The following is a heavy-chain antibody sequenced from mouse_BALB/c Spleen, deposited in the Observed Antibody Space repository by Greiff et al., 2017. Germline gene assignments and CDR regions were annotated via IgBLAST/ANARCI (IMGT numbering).Heavy chain of an antibody. V-gene: IGHV2-9*02. J-gene: IGHJ3*01. CDR3: AREGLRFAY. Sequence: VQLVASGPGLVAPSQSLSITCTVSGFSLTSYGVHWVRQPPGTGLEWLGVIWAGGSTNYNSALMSRLSISKDNSKSQVFIKMNSLQTDDTAMYYCAREGLRFAYWGQGTLVTVSA. D-gene: IGHD2-4*01. CDR1: GFSLTSYG. CDR2: IWAGGST.